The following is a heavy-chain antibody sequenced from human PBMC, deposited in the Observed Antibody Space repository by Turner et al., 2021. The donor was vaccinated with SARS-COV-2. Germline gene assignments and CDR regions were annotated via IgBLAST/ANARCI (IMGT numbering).Heavy chain of an antibody. V-gene: IGHV4-39*01. D-gene: IGHD2-15*01. CDR1: GGSLSSSSYY. Sequence: QLQLQESGPGLVKPSETLSLTCTVPGGSLSSSSYYWGWIRQPPGKGLEWIESVYYSGRTNYNPSHKSRVTISVDTSKNPFSLELSSVTAADTAVYYCARRRSRLGNWYFDLWGRGTLVTVSS. CDR3: ARRRSRLGNWYFDL. J-gene: IGHJ2*01. CDR2: VYYSGRT.